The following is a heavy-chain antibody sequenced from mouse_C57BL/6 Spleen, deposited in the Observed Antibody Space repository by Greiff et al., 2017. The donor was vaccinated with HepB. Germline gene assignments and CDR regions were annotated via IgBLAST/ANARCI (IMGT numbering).Heavy chain of an antibody. V-gene: IGHV1-7*01. Sequence: VQLQQSGAELAKPGASVKLSCKASGYTFTSYWMHWVKQRPGQGLEWIGYINPSSGYTKYNQKFKDKATLTEDKSSSTAYMQLSSLTYEDSAVYYCAISSLRYGSSWVYVDYWGQGTTLTVAS. CDR1: GYTFTSYW. CDR3: AISSLRYGSSWVYVDY. J-gene: IGHJ2*01. CDR2: INPSSGYT. D-gene: IGHD1-1*01.